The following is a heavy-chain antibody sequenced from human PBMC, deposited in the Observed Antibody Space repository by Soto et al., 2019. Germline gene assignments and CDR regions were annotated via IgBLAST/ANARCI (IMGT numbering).Heavy chain of an antibody. CDR1: GGSISSYF. J-gene: IGHJ4*02. CDR3: ARNDGYCTSISCYRY. Sequence: SETLSLTCTVSGGSISSYFWSWIRQPPGKGLEWIGYIYYSGSTNYNPSLKSRVTISVDTSKNQFSLKLSSVTAADTAVYYCARNDGYCTSISCYRYRGQGTLVTVSS. D-gene: IGHD2-2*01. V-gene: IGHV4-59*01. CDR2: IYYSGST.